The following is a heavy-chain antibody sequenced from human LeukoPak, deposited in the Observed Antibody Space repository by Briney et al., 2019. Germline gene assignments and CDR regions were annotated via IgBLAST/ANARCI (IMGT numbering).Heavy chain of an antibody. CDR1: GDSVSINSAA. CDR2: TYQRSKWYS. J-gene: IGHJ4*02. D-gene: IGHD6-19*01. CDR3: ARSPSPYSSGWYFDY. Sequence: SQTLSPTCAISGDSVSINSAAWNWIRQFPSRGLEWLGRTYQRSKWYSDYAVSVKSRITINPDISKNQFSLQLNSVTPEDTAVYYCARSPSPYSSGWYFDYWGQGTLVTVSS. V-gene: IGHV6-1*01.